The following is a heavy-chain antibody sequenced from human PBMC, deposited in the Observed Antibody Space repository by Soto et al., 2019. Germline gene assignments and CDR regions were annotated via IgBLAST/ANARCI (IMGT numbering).Heavy chain of an antibody. J-gene: IGHJ3*02. CDR1: GVSISSYY. V-gene: IGHV4-59*01. CDR3: ARYYDPGHDAFDI. Sequence: PSETLSLTCTVSGVSISSYYWSWIRQPPGKGLEWIGYIYYSGSTNYNPSLKSRVTISVDTSKNQFSLKLSSVTAADTAVYYCARYYDPGHDAFDIWGQGTMVTVSS. CDR2: IYYSGST. D-gene: IGHD3-3*01.